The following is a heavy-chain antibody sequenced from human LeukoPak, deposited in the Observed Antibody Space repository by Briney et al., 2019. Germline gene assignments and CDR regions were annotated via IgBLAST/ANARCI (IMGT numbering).Heavy chain of an antibody. CDR1: GFTFNTYW. V-gene: IGHV3-66*04. J-gene: IGHJ3*02. Sequence: GGSLRLSCAASGFTFNTYWMHWVRQVPGKGLEWVSVIYSGGTTYYADSVKGRFTISRDNSKNTLYLQMNSLRAEDTAVYYCASQSTPVLPFDIWGQGTMVTVSS. CDR2: IYSGGTT. CDR3: ASQSTPVLPFDI.